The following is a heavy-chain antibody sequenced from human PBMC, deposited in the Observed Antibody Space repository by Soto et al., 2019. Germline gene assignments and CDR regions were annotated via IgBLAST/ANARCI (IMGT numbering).Heavy chain of an antibody. Sequence: QVQLQESGPGLVKPSQTLSLTCTVSGGSISRGGYYWSWIRQHPGKCLEWIADSSYSGGTSYNPTLQSRVTISVDTAENQFSLRLISVTAADTNVYSCTRTDSGSADYRDLWGKGNTVNLS. V-gene: IGHV4-31*03. CDR1: GGSISRGGYY. J-gene: IGHJ6*03. D-gene: IGHD5-12*01. CDR3: TRTDSGSADYRDL. CDR2: SSYSGGT.